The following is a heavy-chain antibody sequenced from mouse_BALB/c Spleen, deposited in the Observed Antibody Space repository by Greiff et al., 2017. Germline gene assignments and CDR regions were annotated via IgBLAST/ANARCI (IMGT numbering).Heavy chain of an antibody. J-gene: IGHJ4*01. CDR1: GYTFTDYA. CDR2: ISTYYGDA. CDR3: ANTYAMDY. V-gene: IGHV1S137*01. Sequence: QVHVKQSGAELVRPGVSVKISCKGSGYTFTDYAMHWVKQSHAKSLEWIGVISTYYGDASYNQKFKGKATMTVDKSSSTAYMELARLTSEDSAIYYCANTYAMDYWGQGTSVTVSS.